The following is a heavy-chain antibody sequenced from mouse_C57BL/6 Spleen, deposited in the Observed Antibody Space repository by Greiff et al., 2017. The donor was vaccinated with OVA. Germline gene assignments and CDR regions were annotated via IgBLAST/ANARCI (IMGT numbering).Heavy chain of an antibody. CDR2: INPNNGGT. V-gene: IGHV1-26*01. CDR1: GYTFTDYY. J-gene: IGHJ3*01. D-gene: IGHD2-9*01. Sequence: VQLQQSGPELVKPGASVKISCKASGYTFTDYYMNWVKQSHGKSLEWIGDINPNNGGTSYNQKFKGKATLTVDKSSSTAYMELRSLTSEDSAVYYCARYPTMVTTGFAYWGQGTLVTVSA. CDR3: ARYPTMVTTGFAY.